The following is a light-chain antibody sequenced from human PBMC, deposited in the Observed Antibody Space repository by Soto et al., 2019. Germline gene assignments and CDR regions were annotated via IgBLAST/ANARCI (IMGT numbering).Light chain of an antibody. CDR2: GAS. V-gene: IGKV3-15*01. CDR1: QSVSSN. J-gene: IGKJ4*01. Sequence: EIVMTQSPATLSVSPGERATLSCRASQSVSSNLAWYQQKPGQAPRLLIYGASTRATGIPARFSGSGSGTEFTLTISSLQPEDVATYYCQKYNSAPLGGGTKVDIK. CDR3: QKYNSAP.